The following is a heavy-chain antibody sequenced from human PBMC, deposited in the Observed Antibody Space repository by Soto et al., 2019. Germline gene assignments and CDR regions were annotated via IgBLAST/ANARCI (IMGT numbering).Heavy chain of an antibody. CDR3: VRDGSKGLRDWFDP. CDR2: VYATGTT. J-gene: IGHJ5*02. V-gene: IGHV4-4*07. Sequence: SETLSLTCNVSGGSISKFYWAWIRKTAGNGLEWMGRVYATGTTDYNPSLRSRVAMSVDISKKTFSLRLRSVTGADSGVYYCVRDGSKGLRDWFDPWGQGILVTVSS. CDR1: GGSISKFY.